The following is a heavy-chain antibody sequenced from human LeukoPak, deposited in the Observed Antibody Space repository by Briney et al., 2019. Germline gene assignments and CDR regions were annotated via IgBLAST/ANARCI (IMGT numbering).Heavy chain of an antibody. CDR1: GFTVSSNY. D-gene: IGHD1-20*01. J-gene: IGHJ6*03. CDR2: IYSGDST. Sequence: GGSLRLSCAASGFTVSSNYMNWVRQAPGKGLEWVSLIYSGDSTYYADPVKGRFTISRDNSKNTLFLQMNSLRAEDTAVYYCARITAIFSLYYYYYMDVWGKGTTVTVSS. V-gene: IGHV3-53*01. CDR3: ARITAIFSLYYYYYMDV.